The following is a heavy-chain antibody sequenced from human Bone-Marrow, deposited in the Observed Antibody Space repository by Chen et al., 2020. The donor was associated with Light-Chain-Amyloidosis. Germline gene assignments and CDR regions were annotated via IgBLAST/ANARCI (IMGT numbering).Heavy chain of an antibody. CDR3: AKDISYDDILPGYPADAFDI. CDR1: GLAFGSFA. V-gene: IGHV3-23*04. CDR2: VGGSGGGG. J-gene: IGHJ3*02. Sequence: EVQLVESGGGLLQRGGSLRLSCAASGLAFGSFAMSWGRQAPGKGLEGVSTVGGSGGGGSYGYSGKCRLTISRDNSKNALFLQMNSLRAEDTAVYYCAKDISYDDILPGYPADAFDIWGQGTMVTVSS. D-gene: IGHD3-9*01.